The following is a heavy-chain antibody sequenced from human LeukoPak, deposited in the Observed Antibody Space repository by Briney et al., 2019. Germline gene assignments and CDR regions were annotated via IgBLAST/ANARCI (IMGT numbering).Heavy chain of an antibody. CDR3: ATASYYDTPGY. V-gene: IGHV1-24*01. J-gene: IGHJ4*02. CDR2: FDPEDGET. CDR1: GYTFTSYG. Sequence: ASVKVSCKASGYTFTSYGISWVRQAPGKGLEWMGGFDPEDGETIYAQKFQGRVTMTEDTSTDTAYMELSSLRSEDTAVYYCATASYYDTPGYWGQGTLVTVSS. D-gene: IGHD3-22*01.